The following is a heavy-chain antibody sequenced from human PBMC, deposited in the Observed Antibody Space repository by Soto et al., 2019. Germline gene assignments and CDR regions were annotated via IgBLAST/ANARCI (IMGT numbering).Heavy chain of an antibody. J-gene: IGHJ3*02. CDR3: ARDLEVTTIAFDI. Sequence: QVQLVESGGGVVQPGRSLRLSCAASGFTFSSYGMHWVRQAPGKGLEWVAVIWYDGSNKYYADSVKGRFTISRDNSKNTLYLQMNSLRAEDTAVYYCARDLEVTTIAFDIWGQGTMVTVSS. V-gene: IGHV3-33*01. CDR1: GFTFSSYG. D-gene: IGHD4-17*01. CDR2: IWYDGSNK.